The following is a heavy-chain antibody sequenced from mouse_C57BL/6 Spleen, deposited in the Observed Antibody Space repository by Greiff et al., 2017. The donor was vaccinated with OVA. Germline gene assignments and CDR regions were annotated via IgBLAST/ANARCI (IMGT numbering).Heavy chain of an antibody. V-gene: IGHV1-59*01. CDR2: IDPSDSYT. D-gene: IGHD1-1*01. Sequence: QVQLQQPGAELVRPGTSVKLSCKASGYTFTSYWMHWVKQRPGQGLEWIGLIDPSDSYTNYNQKFKGKATLTVDTSSSTAYMQLSSLTSEDSAVYYCARYYYGSRYYFDYWGQGTTLTVSS. CDR1: GYTFTSYW. J-gene: IGHJ2*01. CDR3: ARYYYGSRYYFDY.